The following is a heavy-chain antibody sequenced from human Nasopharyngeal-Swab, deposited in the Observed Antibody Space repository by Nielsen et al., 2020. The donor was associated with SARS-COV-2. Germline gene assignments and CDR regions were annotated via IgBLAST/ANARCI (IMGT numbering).Heavy chain of an antibody. J-gene: IGHJ4*02. CDR3: AKGTWLVQYFDY. CDR2: IDPSGNI. V-gene: IGHV3-21*05. Sequence: GESLKISCAASGFTFSRHSMNWVRQAPGKGLEWVSHIDPSGNIYYADSVKGRFTISRDNSKNTLYLQMNSLRAEDTAVYYCAKGTWLVQYFDYWGQGTLVTVSS. CDR1: GFTFSRHS. D-gene: IGHD6-19*01.